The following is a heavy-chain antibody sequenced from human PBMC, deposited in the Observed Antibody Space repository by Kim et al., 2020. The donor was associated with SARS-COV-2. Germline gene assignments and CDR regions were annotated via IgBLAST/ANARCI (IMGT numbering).Heavy chain of an antibody. J-gene: IGHJ4*02. Sequence: VGGRFTIPRDNSKNTFYLQMNSLRAEDTAVYYCAKKFHYGSGSYLYFFDYWGPGPLVTVSS. CDR3: AKKFHYGSGSYLYFFDY. V-gene: IGHV3-23*01. D-gene: IGHD3-10*01.